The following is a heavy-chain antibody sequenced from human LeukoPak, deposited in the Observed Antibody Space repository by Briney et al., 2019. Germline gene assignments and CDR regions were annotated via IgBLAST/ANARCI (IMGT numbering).Heavy chain of an antibody. J-gene: IGHJ4*02. D-gene: IGHD3-10*01. CDR3: ARYYYGSGKQPY. CDR2: IYYSGGT. Sequence: SETLSLTCTVSGGSISSSSYFWSWIRQPPGKGLECIGNIYYSGGTSYNPSLKSRVTISVDTSKNQFSVKLSSVTAADTAIYYCARYYYGSGKQPYWGQGTLVTVSS. CDR1: GGSISSSSYF. V-gene: IGHV4-39*01.